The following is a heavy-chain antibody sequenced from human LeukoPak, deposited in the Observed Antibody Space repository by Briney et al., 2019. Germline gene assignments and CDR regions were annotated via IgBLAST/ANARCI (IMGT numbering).Heavy chain of an antibody. CDR1: GGSFSGYY. D-gene: IGHD1-26*01. V-gene: IGHV4-34*01. CDR2: INHSGST. CDR3: ARDSVYSGSSLDY. J-gene: IGHJ4*02. Sequence: SETLPLTCAVYGGSFSGYYWSWIRQPPGKGLEWIGEINHSGSTNYNPSLKSRVTISVDTSKNQFSLKLSSVTAADTAVYYCARDSVYSGSSLDYWGQGTLVTVSS.